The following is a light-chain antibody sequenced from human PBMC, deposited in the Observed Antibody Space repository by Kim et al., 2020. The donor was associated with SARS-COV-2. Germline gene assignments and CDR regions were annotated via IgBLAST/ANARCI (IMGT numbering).Light chain of an antibody. CDR3: AAWDDNLIGV. CDR2: NNN. V-gene: IGLV1-44*01. CDR1: SYNIGRNT. Sequence: PGRRVAIFCSGSSYNIGRNTVNWYQQLPGTAPKLLIYNNNQRPSGVSDRFSGSKSGTSASLVISGLQSEDEADYYCAAWDDNLIGVFGGGTQLTVL. J-gene: IGLJ3*02.